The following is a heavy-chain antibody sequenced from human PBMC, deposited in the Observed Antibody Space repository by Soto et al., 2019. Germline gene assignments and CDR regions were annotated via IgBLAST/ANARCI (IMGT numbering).Heavy chain of an antibody. V-gene: IGHV3-7*01. CDR1: GFTFSSYW. Sequence: EVQLVESGGGLVQPGGSLRLSCAASGFTFSSYWMSWVRQAPGKGLEWVANIKQDGSEKYYVDSVKGRFTISRDNAKNSLYLQMNSLRAEDTAVYYCARGLPFYFSSTSCYLDYYYYMDVWGKGTTVTVSS. J-gene: IGHJ6*03. CDR3: ARGLPFYFSSTSCYLDYYYYMDV. CDR2: IKQDGSEK. D-gene: IGHD2-2*01.